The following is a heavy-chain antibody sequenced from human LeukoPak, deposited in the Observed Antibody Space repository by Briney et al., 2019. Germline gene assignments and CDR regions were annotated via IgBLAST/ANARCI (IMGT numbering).Heavy chain of an antibody. CDR2: ISSSGNTI. Sequence: GGSLRLSCAASGFTFSSYEMIWVRQAPGKGLEWVPYISSSGNTIYYAGSVMGRFTISRDNAKNSLYLQMNSLRADDTAVYYCAREGTKPYNWFDPWGQGTLVTVSS. V-gene: IGHV3-48*03. J-gene: IGHJ5*02. CDR3: AREGTKPYNWFDP. D-gene: IGHD2-8*01. CDR1: GFTFSSYE.